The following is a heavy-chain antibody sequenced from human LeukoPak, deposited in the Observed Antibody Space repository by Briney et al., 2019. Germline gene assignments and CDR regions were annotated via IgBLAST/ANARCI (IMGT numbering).Heavy chain of an antibody. CDR2: TYYRSKWYN. D-gene: IGHD6-13*01. CDR1: GDSVSSSSAA. V-gene: IGHV6-1*01. J-gene: IGHJ6*02. CDR3: ARARFRIAATGDYYYYGMDV. Sequence: SQTLSLTCAISGDSVSSSSAAWNWIRQSPSRGLEWLGRTYYRSKWYNDYAVSVKSRITINPDTSKNQFSLQLNSVTPEDTAVYYCARARFRIAATGDYYYYGMDVWGQGTTVTVSS.